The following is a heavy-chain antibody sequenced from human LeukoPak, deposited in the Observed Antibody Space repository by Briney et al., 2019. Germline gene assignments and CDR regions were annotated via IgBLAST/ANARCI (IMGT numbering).Heavy chain of an antibody. Sequence: GGSLRLSCAASGFTFSSYARSWVRQAPGKGLEWVSAISGSGGSTYYADSVKGRFTISRDNSKNTLYLQMNSLRAEDTAVYYCAKDGAYYYDSSYYFDYWGQGTLVTVSS. J-gene: IGHJ4*02. CDR2: ISGSGGST. V-gene: IGHV3-23*01. CDR1: GFTFSSYA. CDR3: AKDGAYYYDSSYYFDY. D-gene: IGHD3-22*01.